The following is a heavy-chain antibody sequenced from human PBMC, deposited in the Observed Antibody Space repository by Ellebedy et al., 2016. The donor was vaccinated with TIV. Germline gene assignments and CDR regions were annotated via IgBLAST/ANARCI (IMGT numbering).Heavy chain of an antibody. D-gene: IGHD6-6*01. CDR2: ISHTGTRT. Sequence: PGGSLRLSCAASGFTFSSYAMSWVRQAPGKGLEWVSTISHTGTRTYYANSVDGRFIISRDISKRTLYLQMNSLRAEDTAVYYCMFKGLSARLYWGQGTLVTVSS. CDR3: MFKGLSARLY. V-gene: IGHV3-23*01. J-gene: IGHJ1*01. CDR1: GFTFSSYA.